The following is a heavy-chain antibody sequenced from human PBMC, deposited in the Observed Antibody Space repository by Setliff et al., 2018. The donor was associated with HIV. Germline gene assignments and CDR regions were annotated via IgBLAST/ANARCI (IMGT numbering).Heavy chain of an antibody. CDR2: VSSVIETT. D-gene: IGHD2-8*01. V-gene: IGHV3-48*03. Sequence: GSLRLSCAASGFTFSNYEMNWVRQAPGKGLEWISDVSSVIETTFYADSVKGRFAISRDNAKNSLYLQMNSLRAEDTAVYYCARLCLRCKGLIYDYMDVWGKGTTVTVSS. CDR3: ARLCLRCKGLIYDYMDV. J-gene: IGHJ6*03. CDR1: GFTFSNYE.